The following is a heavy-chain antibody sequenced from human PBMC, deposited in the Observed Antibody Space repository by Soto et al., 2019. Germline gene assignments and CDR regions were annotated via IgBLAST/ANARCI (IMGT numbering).Heavy chain of an antibody. J-gene: IGHJ4*02. CDR1: GYTFTGYY. D-gene: IGHD6-6*01. Sequence: QVQLVQSGAEVKKPGASVKVSCKASGYTFTGYYMHWVRQAPGQGLEWMGWINPNSGGTNYAQKFKVWVTMTSDTSISTAYMELSRLRSDDTAVYYCARGREYSGSYGSYGYWGQGTLVTVSS. CDR2: INPNSGGT. V-gene: IGHV1-2*04. CDR3: ARGREYSGSYGSYGY.